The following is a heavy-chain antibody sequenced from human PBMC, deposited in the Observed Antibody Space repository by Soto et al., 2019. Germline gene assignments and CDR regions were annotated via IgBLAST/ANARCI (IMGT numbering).Heavy chain of an antibody. CDR3: TTVSYGDYPTDY. Sequence: EVQLVESGGGLVKPGGSLRLSCAASGFTFSNDWMNWVRQAPGKGLEWVGRIKSKTDGGTTDYAAPVKGRFTISRDDSKHTLYLQMNSLKTEDTAVYYCTTVSYGDYPTDYWGQGTLVTVSS. CDR1: GFTFSNDW. V-gene: IGHV3-15*07. CDR2: IKSKTDGGTT. D-gene: IGHD4-17*01. J-gene: IGHJ4*02.